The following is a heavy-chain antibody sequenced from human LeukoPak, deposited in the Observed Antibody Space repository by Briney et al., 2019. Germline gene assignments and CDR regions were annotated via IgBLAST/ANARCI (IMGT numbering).Heavy chain of an antibody. CDR3: AKDRVGSGWYFDL. CDR1: GFTFSSYA. D-gene: IGHD6-19*01. V-gene: IGHV3-23*01. CDR2: ISGSGGST. Sequence: QPGGSLRLSRAASGFTFSSYAMSWVRQAPGKGLEWVSAISGSGGSTYYADSVKGRFTISRDNSKNTLYLQMNSLRAEDTAVYYCAKDRVGSGWYFDLWGRGTLVTVSS. J-gene: IGHJ2*01.